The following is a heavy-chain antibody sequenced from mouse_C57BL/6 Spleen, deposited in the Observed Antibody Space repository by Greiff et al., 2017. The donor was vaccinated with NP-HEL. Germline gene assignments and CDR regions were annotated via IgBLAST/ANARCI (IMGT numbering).Heavy chain of an antibody. CDR1: GYAFSSSW. J-gene: IGHJ4*01. D-gene: IGHD1-1*01. Sequence: QVQLQQSGPELVKPGASVKISCKASGYAFSSSWMNWVKQRPGKGLEWIGRIYPGDGDTNYNGKCKGKATLTADKSSSTAYMQLSSLTSEDSAVYFCAREDYGSSYGGMDYWGQGTSVTVSS. CDR3: AREDYGSSYGGMDY. CDR2: IYPGDGDT. V-gene: IGHV1-82*01.